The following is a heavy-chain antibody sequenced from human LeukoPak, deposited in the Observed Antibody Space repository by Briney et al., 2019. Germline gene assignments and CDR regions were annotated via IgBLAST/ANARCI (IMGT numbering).Heavy chain of an antibody. CDR3: ASQHSSSDYYYGMDV. CDR2: IYTSGST. J-gene: IGHJ6*02. CDR1: GVSISSGSYY. V-gene: IGHV4-61*02. D-gene: IGHD6-13*01. Sequence: PSQTLSLTCTVSGVSISSGSYYWGWLRQPAGKGLEWIVRIYTSGSTNYNPSLKSRVTISVDTSKNQFSLKLSSVTAADTAVYYCASQHSSSDYYYGMDVWGQGTTVTVSS.